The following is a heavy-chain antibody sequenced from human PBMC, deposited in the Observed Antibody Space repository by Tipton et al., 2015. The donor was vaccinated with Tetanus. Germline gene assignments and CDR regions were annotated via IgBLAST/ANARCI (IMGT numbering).Heavy chain of an antibody. J-gene: IGHJ4*02. V-gene: IGHV3-21*01. CDR3: ASGSALDY. CDR1: GFIFSSYT. D-gene: IGHD6-25*01. Sequence: SLRLSCAVSGFIFSSYTVNWVRQAPGKGLEWVSSISSTSTYIYYADSLKGRFIISRDNAKNSLYLQMNSLRAEDTAVYYCASGSALDYWGQGTLVTVSS. CDR2: ISSTSTYI.